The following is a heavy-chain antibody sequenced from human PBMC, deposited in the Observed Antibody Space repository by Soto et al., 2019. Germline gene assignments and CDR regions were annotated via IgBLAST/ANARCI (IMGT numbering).Heavy chain of an antibody. CDR2: ISYDGSNK. Sequence: QVQLVESGGGVVQPGRSLRLSCAASGFTFSSYAMHWVRQAPGKGLEWVAVISYDGSNKYYADSVKGRFTISSDNSKNTLYLKMTLMRADVTAVYYCARVHGDYDELAYRGQQTLVTVS. CDR3: ARVHGDYDELAY. CDR1: GFTFSSYA. D-gene: IGHD4-17*01. J-gene: IGHJ4*02. V-gene: IGHV3-30-3*01.